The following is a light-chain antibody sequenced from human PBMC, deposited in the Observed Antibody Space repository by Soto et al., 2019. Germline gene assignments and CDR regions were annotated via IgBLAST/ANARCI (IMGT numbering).Light chain of an antibody. CDR2: RNN. V-gene: IGLV1-47*01. CDR1: SSNIGSNY. CDR3: AAWDDSLSARV. Sequence: QAVVTQPPSASGTPGQRVTISCSGSSSNIGSNYVYWYQQLPGTAPKLLIYRNNQRPSGVPDRFSGSKSGTSASLAISGLRSEDGADYYCAAWDDSLSARVFGGGTKLTVL. J-gene: IGLJ3*02.